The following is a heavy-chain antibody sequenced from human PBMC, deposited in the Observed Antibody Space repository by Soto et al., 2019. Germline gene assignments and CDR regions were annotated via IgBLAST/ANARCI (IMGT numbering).Heavy chain of an antibody. CDR2: TIPIIGTGTP. CDR1: GDSFINSA. Sequence: QVQLVQSGAEVKKPGSSVKVSCKSSGDSFINSAIIWVRQAPGQGLEWMGGTIPIIGTGTPNYSEKFQGRITITVDKSTNTAYLELSSLRSEDTAVYYCARTNYGDYYYYGLGVWGQGTTVTVSS. J-gene: IGHJ6*02. V-gene: IGHV1-69*06. D-gene: IGHD3-10*01. CDR3: ARTNYGDYYYYGLGV.